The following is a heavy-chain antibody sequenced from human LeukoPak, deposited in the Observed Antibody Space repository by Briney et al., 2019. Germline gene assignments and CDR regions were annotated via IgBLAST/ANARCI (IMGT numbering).Heavy chain of an antibody. CDR3: TTDEWA. CDR1: WFQFYHLL. J-gene: IGHJ4*02. D-gene: IGHD1-26*01. CDR2: IKSKTHGGTT. V-gene: IGHV3-15*01. Sequence: GGALEDFLSASWFQFYHLLMRWVAPAPGKGLEWVGHIKSKTHGGTTDYDAPVKGRFTISRDDSKTTLFLQMNSLKTEDTAVYYCTTDEWAWGQGTLVTVSS.